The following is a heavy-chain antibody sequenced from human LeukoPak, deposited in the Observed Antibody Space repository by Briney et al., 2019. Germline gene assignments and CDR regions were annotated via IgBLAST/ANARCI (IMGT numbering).Heavy chain of an antibody. CDR2: ISSSSSYI. J-gene: IGHJ4*02. CDR3: ARDDEYCSSTSCQSD. V-gene: IGHV3-21*01. D-gene: IGHD2-2*01. Sequence: KPGGSLRLSCAASGFTFSSYAMSWVRQAPGKGLEWVSSISSSSSYIYYADSVKGRFTISRDNAKNSLYLQMNSLRAEDTAVYYCARDDEYCSSTSCQSDWGQGTLVTVSS. CDR1: GFTFSSYA.